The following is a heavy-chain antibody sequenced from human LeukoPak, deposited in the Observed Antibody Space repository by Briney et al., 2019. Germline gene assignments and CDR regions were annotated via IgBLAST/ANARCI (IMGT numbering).Heavy chain of an antibody. CDR2: IYSGGAT. CDR1: GFTVSSNY. CDR3: ARELH. J-gene: IGHJ4*02. V-gene: IGHV3-53*05. Sequence: GGSLRLSCAASGFTVSSNYMTWVRQAPGKGLEWVLVIYSGGATYYADSVKGRLTISRDNSKNTLYLQMNSLGAEDTAVYYCARELHLGQGTLVTVSS.